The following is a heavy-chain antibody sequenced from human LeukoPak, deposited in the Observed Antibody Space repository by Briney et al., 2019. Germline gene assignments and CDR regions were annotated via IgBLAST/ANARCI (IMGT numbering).Heavy chain of an antibody. Sequence: SETLSLTCTVSGGSISSYYWSWIRQPPGKRLEWIGNIYDRGSPKYNPSLKSRVTISVDTSKNQFSLRLSSVTAADTAVYYCARGRTFGNWGQGTLVTVSS. CDR1: GGSISSYY. CDR3: ARGRTFGN. CDR2: IYDRGSP. J-gene: IGHJ4*02. V-gene: IGHV4-59*01.